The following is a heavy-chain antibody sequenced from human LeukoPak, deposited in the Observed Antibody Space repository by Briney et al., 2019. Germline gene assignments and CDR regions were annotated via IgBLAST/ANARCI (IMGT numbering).Heavy chain of an antibody. CDR1: GYSFTSYW. CDR3: ARAGYYDSSGYVY. Sequence: GKSLKISCKGSGYSFTSYWISWVSQMPGKGLERMGRIDPSDSYTNYSPSFQGHVTISADKSISTAYLQWSSLKASDTAMYYCARAGYYDSSGYVYWGQGTLVTVSS. D-gene: IGHD3-22*01. J-gene: IGHJ4*02. V-gene: IGHV5-10-1*01. CDR2: IDPSDSYT.